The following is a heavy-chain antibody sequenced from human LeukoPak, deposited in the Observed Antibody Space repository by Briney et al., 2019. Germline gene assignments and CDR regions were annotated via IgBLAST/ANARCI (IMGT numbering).Heavy chain of an antibody. CDR3: ARGTYNYGYGDS. J-gene: IGHJ4*02. Sequence: PSETLSLTCIVSGGSISTHYWSWIRQPPGKGLEWVGYFYYSETTTYNPSLKSQVTISIDTSKNQFSLKLTSVTAADTAVYYCARGTYNYGYGDSWGQGTLVTVSS. CDR1: GGSISTHY. V-gene: IGHV4-59*03. D-gene: IGHD5-18*01. CDR2: FYYSETT.